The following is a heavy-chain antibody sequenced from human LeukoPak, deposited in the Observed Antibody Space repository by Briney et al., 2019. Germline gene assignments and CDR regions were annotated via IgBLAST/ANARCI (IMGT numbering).Heavy chain of an antibody. CDR1: GGSISSYY. V-gene: IGHV4-4*07. D-gene: IGHD6-13*01. Sequence: SETLSLTCTVSGGSISSYYWSWIRQSAGKGLEWIGRIYSSGSTNYNPSLKSRVTMSIDTSKNQFSLNVSSVTAADTAMYYCAKGGSSWYNWFDPWGQGTLVTVSP. J-gene: IGHJ5*02. CDR2: IYSSGST. CDR3: AKGGSSWYNWFDP.